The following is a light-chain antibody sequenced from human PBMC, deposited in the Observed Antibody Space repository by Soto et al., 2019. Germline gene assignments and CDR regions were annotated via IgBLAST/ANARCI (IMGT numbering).Light chain of an antibody. CDR1: SGYSNYK. V-gene: IGLV9-49*01. J-gene: IGLJ1*01. Sequence: QSVLTQPPSASASLGASVTLTCTLSSGYSNYKVDWYQQRPGKGPRFVMRVGTGGIVGSKGDGIPDRFSVLGSGLNRYLTINTSQEEDESDYYCGADHGGGSNFVDVFGTGTKLTVL. CDR2: VGTGGIVG. CDR3: GADHGGGSNFVDV.